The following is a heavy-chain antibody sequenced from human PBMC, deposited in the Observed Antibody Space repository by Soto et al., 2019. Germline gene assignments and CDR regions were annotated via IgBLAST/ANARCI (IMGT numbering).Heavy chain of an antibody. CDR2: ISGSDDST. Sequence: EVQLLESGGGLVQPGESLRLSCAASGFTFSSYAMSWVRQAPGKGLEWVSVISGSDDSTYYADSVKGRFTISRDNSKNTLYLQMNSLIAEDTDVYYCAKRSSSSTFDYWGQGTLVTVSS. D-gene: IGHD6-6*01. J-gene: IGHJ4*02. CDR1: GFTFSSYA. CDR3: AKRSSSSTFDY. V-gene: IGHV3-23*01.